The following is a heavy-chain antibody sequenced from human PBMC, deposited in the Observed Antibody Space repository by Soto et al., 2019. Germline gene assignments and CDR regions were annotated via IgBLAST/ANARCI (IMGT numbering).Heavy chain of an antibody. CDR1: GLTFDDYA. D-gene: IGHD2-2*03. Sequence: PGGSLRLSCAASGLTFDDYAMHWVRQAPGKGLEWVSGISWNSGSIGYADSVKGRFTISRDNAKNSLYLQMNSLRAEDTALYYCAKDIGYCISTSCYARYYYYYGMDVWGQGTTVTVPQ. CDR2: ISWNSGSI. CDR3: AKDIGYCISTSCYARYYYYYGMDV. J-gene: IGHJ6*01. V-gene: IGHV3-9*01.